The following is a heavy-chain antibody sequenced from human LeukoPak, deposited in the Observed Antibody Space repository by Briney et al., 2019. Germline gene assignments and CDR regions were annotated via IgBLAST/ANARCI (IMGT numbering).Heavy chain of an antibody. J-gene: IGHJ5*02. D-gene: IGHD5-18*01. V-gene: IGHV1-8*01. CDR1: GYTFTSYD. CDR2: MNPNSGNT. Sequence: GASVKVSCKASGYTFTSYDINWVRQATGQGLEWMGWMNPNSGNTGYAQKFQGGVTMTRNTSISTAYMELSSLRSEDTAVYYCARGVGGYSYGLGAYWFDPWGQGTLVTVSS. CDR3: ARGVGGYSYGLGAYWFDP.